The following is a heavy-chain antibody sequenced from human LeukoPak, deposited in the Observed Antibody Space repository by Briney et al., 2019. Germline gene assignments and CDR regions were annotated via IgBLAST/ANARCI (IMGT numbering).Heavy chain of an antibody. V-gene: IGHV4-34*01. CDR1: GGSFSGYY. CDR3: ARGPYRLGYCSGGSCYYFDY. J-gene: IGHJ4*02. CDR2: ISHGGST. D-gene: IGHD2-15*01. Sequence: SETLSLTCAVYGGSFSGYYWSWIREPPGKGLEWIGEISHGGSTNYNPSLKSRVTISVDTSKNQFSLKLSSVTAADTAVYYCARGPYRLGYCSGGSCYYFDYWGQGTLVTVSS.